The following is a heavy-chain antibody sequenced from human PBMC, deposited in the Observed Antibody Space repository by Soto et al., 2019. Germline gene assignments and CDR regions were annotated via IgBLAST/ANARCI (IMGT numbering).Heavy chain of an antibody. D-gene: IGHD2-2*01. V-gene: IGHV4-31*03. CDR1: GGSISSGGYY. J-gene: IGHJ5*02. CDR3: ARVGEYQLLGQRDWFAP. Sequence: SQTLSLTCTVPGGSISSGGYYGSWIRQHPGKGLEWIGYIYYSWSTYYNPSLKSRVTISVDTAKNHFSLKLSSVTAADTAVYYCARVGEYQLLGQRDWFAPRGQGTMVIVSS. CDR2: IYYSWST.